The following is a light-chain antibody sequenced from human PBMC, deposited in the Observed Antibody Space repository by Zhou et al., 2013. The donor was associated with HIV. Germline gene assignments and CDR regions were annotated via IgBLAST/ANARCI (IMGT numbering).Light chain of an antibody. CDR1: QSISSW. Sequence: DIQMTQSPSTLSASVGDRVTITCRASQSISSWLAWYQQKPGKAPKLLIYKASSLESGVPSRFSGSGSGTEFTLTISSLQPDDFATYYCQQINSTFGLFGQGDQG. J-gene: IGKJ1*01. CDR3: QQINSTFGL. V-gene: IGKV1-5*03. CDR2: KAS.